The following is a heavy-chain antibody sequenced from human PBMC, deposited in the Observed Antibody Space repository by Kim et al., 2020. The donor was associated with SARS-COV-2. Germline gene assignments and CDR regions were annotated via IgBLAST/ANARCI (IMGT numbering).Heavy chain of an antibody. D-gene: IGHD3-22*01. Sequence: VKGRFTISRDNAKNSLYLQMNSLRADTAVYYCARGGPRAYYYDSSGYRLDYWGQGTLVTVSS. CDR3: ARGGPRAYYYDSSGYRLDY. J-gene: IGHJ4*02. V-gene: IGHV3-11*01.